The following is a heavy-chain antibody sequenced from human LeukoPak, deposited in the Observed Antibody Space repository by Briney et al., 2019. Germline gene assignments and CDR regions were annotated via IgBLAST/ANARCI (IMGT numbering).Heavy chain of an antibody. V-gene: IGHV3-7*04. J-gene: IGHJ4*02. CDR3: AREYFFGSGSYYNGC. D-gene: IGHD3-10*01. Sequence: GGSLRLSCAASGFTFRSYWMTWVRQAPGKGLEWVANIKQDGNEKYYVDSVKGRFTISRDNAKNSLYLQMNSLRAEDTAVYYCAREYFFGSGSYYNGCWGQRALVTVSS. CDR1: GFTFRSYW. CDR2: IKQDGNEK.